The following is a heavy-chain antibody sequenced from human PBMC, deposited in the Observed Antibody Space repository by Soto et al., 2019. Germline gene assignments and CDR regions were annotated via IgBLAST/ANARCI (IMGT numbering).Heavy chain of an antibody. V-gene: IGHV1-18*01. Sequence: GASVKVSCKASGYTFTSYGISWVRQAPGQGLEWMGWISAYNGNTNYAQKLQGRVTMTTDTSTSTAYMELRSLRSDDTAVYYCARDRLFGYSSSWYEYYFDYWGQGTLVTVSS. CDR1: GYTFTSYG. CDR3: ARDRLFGYSSSWYEYYFDY. J-gene: IGHJ4*02. CDR2: ISAYNGNT. D-gene: IGHD6-13*01.